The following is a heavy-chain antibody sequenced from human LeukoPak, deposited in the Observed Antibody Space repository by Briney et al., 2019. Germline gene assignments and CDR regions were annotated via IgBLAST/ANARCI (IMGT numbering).Heavy chain of an antibody. V-gene: IGHV3-9*01. D-gene: IGHD2-15*01. CDR3: AKLALVAATPFDY. Sequence: AGGSLRLSCAASGFTFDDYAMHWVRQAPGKGLEWASGISWNSGSIGYADSVKGRFTISRDNAKNSLYLQMNSLRAEDTAVYYCAKLALVAATPFDYWGQGTLVTVSS. CDR1: GFTFDDYA. J-gene: IGHJ4*02. CDR2: ISWNSGSI.